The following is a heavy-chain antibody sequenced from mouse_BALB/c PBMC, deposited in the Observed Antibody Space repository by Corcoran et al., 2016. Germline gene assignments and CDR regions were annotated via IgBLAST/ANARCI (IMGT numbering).Heavy chain of an antibody. V-gene: IGHV9-1*02. D-gene: IGHD3-1*01. CDR2: INTYTGEP. CDR1: GYTFTNYG. CDR3: ARGSSGYDY. J-gene: IGHJ2*01. Sequence: QIQLVQSGPELKKPGETVKISCKASGYTFTNYGMNGVKQAPGKGLKWMGWINTYTGEPTYADDFKGRFAFSLETSASTAYLQINNLKNEDMATYFCARGSSGYDYWGQGTTLTVSA.